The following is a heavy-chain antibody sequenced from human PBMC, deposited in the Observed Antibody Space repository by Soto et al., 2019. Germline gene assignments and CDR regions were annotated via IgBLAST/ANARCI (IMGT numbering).Heavy chain of an antibody. Sequence: SETLSLTCAVSGGSISSGGYSWSWIRQPPGKGLEWIGYIYHSGSTYYNPSLKSRVTISVDRSKNQFSLKLSSVTAADTAVYYCASAPIVGDTNYYYYGMDVWVQGTTVTVSS. D-gene: IGHD1-26*01. CDR1: GGSISSGGYS. V-gene: IGHV4-30-2*01. CDR2: IYHSGST. J-gene: IGHJ6*02. CDR3: ASAPIVGDTNYYYYGMDV.